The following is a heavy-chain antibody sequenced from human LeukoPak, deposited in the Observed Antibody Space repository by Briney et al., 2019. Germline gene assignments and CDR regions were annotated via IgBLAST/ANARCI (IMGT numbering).Heavy chain of an antibody. CDR3: GRFGYVAAVDS. D-gene: IGHD2-15*01. CDR2: IEPAGSAT. J-gene: IGHJ4*02. V-gene: IGHV3-7*01. Sequence: GGSLRLSCAASGFTFSSYWMTWVRQAPGKGLEWVANIEPAGSATYYVDSVKGRFTISRDNAKNLLYLQMNSLRAEDSAVYHCGRFGYVAAVDSWGQGALVTVSS. CDR1: GFTFSSYW.